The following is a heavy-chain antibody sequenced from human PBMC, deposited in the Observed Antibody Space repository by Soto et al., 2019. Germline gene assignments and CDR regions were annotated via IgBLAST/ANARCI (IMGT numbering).Heavy chain of an antibody. CDR1: GFTFSSYG. CDR2: ISYDGSNK. J-gene: IGHJ6*02. D-gene: IGHD4-17*01. Sequence: PAGSLRLSCAASGFTFSSYGMHWVRQAPGKGLEWVAVISYDGSNKYYADSVKGRFTISRDNSKNTLYLQMNSLRAEDTAVYYCAKDLSEATVTTRGMDVWGQGTTVTVSS. CDR3: AKDLSEATVTTRGMDV. V-gene: IGHV3-30*18.